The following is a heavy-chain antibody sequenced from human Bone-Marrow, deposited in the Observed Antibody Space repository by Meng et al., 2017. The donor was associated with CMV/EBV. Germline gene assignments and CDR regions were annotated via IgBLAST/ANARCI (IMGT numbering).Heavy chain of an antibody. V-gene: IGHV1-46*01. D-gene: IGHD1-7*01. Sequence: SGYTFSSYFIHWVRQAPGQGLEWMGIINPSGGGTSYAQKFRGRVTMTRDTSTSTVYMELSSLRSEDTAVYYCARRGVTGTSAEYFQHWGQGTLVTVSS. J-gene: IGHJ1*01. CDR2: INPSGGGT. CDR3: ARRGVTGTSAEYFQH. CDR1: GYTFSSYF.